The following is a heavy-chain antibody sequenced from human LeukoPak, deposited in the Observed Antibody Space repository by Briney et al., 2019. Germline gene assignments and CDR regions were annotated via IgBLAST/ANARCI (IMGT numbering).Heavy chain of an antibody. J-gene: IGHJ5*02. CDR2: INPSGGST. Sequence: ASVKVSCKASGYTFTSYYMHWVRQAPGQGLEWMRIINPSGGSTSYAQKFQGRVTMTRDTSTSTVYMELSSLRSEDTAVYYCARGREMATINSWFDPWGQGTLVTVSS. V-gene: IGHV1-46*01. CDR3: ARGREMATINSWFDP. D-gene: IGHD5-24*01. CDR1: GYTFTSYY.